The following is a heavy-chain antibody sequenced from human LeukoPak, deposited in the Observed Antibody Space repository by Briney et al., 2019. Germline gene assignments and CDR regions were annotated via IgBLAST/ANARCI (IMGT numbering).Heavy chain of an antibody. CDR3: ASGDYGDPPLNY. J-gene: IGHJ4*02. V-gene: IGHV1-2*02. CDR2: INPNTGGT. D-gene: IGHD4/OR15-4a*01. Sequence: GASVKVSCKASGYTFTGYFVHWVRQAPGQGLQWMGWINPNTGGTNYAQKFQGRVTMTRDTSISTAYMEPSRLRSDDTAVYYCASGDYGDPPLNYWGQGTLVTVSS. CDR1: GYTFTGYF.